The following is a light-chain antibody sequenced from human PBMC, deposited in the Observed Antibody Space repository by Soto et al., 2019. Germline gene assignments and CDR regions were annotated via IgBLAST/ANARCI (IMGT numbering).Light chain of an antibody. Sequence: EIVLTQSPGTLSLSPGERAPLSCRASQTVSSNYLAWYRQKPGQAPRLLIYGASSRATGIPDRVSGSGSGTDFTLTISRLEPEDFAVYYCQQYGSSPCTFGQGTKLEIK. CDR2: GAS. CDR1: QTVSSNY. CDR3: QQYGSSPCT. V-gene: IGKV3-20*01. J-gene: IGKJ2*02.